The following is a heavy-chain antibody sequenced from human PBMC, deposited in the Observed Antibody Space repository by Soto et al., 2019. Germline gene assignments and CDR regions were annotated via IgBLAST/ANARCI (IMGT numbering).Heavy chain of an antibody. V-gene: IGHV3-53*01. D-gene: IGHD2-15*01. CDR2: IYSGGNT. CDR3: AREHHCSGDC. Sequence: EVQLVESGGGLIQPGGSLRLSCEGSGLSVSSSYMSWVRQAPGKGLEWVSLIYSGGNTYYTDSVKGRFTVSRDYSTNTLYLQMNFLRAEDTAMYYGAREHHCSGDCWGQGTLVTVSS. J-gene: IGHJ4*02. CDR1: GLSVSSSY.